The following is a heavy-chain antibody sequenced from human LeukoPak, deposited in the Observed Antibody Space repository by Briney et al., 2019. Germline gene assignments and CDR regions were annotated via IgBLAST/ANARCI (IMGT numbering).Heavy chain of an antibody. D-gene: IGHD3-22*01. CDR2: INHSGST. Sequence: SETLSLTCAVYGGSFSGYYWSWIRQPPGKGLEWIGEINHSGSTNYNPSLKSRVTMSVDTSKNQFSLKLSSVTAADTAVYYCARAPPRYYYDSSGYSLDYWGQGTLVTVSS. CDR3: ARAPPRYYYDSSGYSLDY. V-gene: IGHV4-34*01. CDR1: GGSFSGYY. J-gene: IGHJ4*02.